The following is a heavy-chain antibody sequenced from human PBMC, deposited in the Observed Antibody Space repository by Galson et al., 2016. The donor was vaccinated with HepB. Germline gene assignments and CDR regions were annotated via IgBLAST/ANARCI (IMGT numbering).Heavy chain of an antibody. D-gene: IGHD6-19*01. CDR3: ARHIAETGTRGFDI. J-gene: IGHJ3*02. V-gene: IGHV4-4*02. Sequence: ETLSLTCAVFGGSVTSANWWSWVRPLPGKGLEWIGEIYHSGTNNYHPSPQSRITISMDKSNNALSLRRNPLTAADTAVYYCARHIAETGTRGFDIWGQGTMVTVSS. CDR1: GGSVTSANW. CDR2: IYHSGTN.